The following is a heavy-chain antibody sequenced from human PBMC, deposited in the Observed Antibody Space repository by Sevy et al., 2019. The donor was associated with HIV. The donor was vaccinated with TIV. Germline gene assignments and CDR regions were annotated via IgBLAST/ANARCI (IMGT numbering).Heavy chain of an antibody. CDR1: GYTFTSYD. Sequence: ASVKVSCKASGYTFTSYDINWVRQATGQGLEWMGWMNPNSGNTGYAQKFQGRVTMTRNTSISTAYMELSSLGSEDTAVYYCARFDRRVVVAAKAYYGMDVWGQGTTVTVSS. J-gene: IGHJ6*02. D-gene: IGHD2-15*01. CDR2: MNPNSGNT. CDR3: ARFDRRVVVAAKAYYGMDV. V-gene: IGHV1-8*01.